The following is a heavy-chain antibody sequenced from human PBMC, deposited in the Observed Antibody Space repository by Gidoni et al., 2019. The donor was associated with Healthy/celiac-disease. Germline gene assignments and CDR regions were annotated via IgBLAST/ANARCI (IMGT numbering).Heavy chain of an antibody. D-gene: IGHD6-13*01. Sequence: EVQLVEYGGGLIKPGGSLRLSCADYGFTFSSYSMNWGRQAPGKGLEWFPSISSSSSYIYYADSVKGRFTISRDNAKNSLYLQMNSLIAEYTAVYYCARDRYTQYSSSWTPFDYWGQGTLVTVSS. CDR2: ISSSSSYI. V-gene: IGHV3-21*01. CDR3: ARDRYTQYSSSWTPFDY. J-gene: IGHJ4*02. CDR1: GFTFSSYS.